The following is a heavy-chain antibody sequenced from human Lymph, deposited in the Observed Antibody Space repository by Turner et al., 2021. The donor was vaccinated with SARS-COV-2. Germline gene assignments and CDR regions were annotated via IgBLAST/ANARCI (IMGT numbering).Heavy chain of an antibody. CDR1: GGSMNSNY. J-gene: IGHJ5*02. Sequence: QVQLQESGPRLVKPLETLSLTCTVSGGSMNSNYWSWIRQPPGKRLEWIGYIYYRGNTNYNPALKSRVTISVDTSKNQFSLKLTAVTAADTAIYYCARETVNNWVDPWGQGILVTVSS. CDR2: IYYRGNT. D-gene: IGHD2-21*02. V-gene: IGHV4-59*01. CDR3: ARETVNNWVDP.